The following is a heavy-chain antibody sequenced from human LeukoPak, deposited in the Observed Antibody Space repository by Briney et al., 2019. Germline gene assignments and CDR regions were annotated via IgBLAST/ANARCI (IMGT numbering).Heavy chain of an antibody. CDR2: ISSSSSYT. J-gene: IGHJ4*02. Sequence: PGRSPRLSCAASRLTFSDYYMSWIRQAPGKGLEWVSYISSSSSYTNYAYSVKGRFTISRDNAKNSLYLQMNSLRAEDTAVYYCARTVYRGYSYGTIDYWGQGTLVTVSS. D-gene: IGHD5-18*01. V-gene: IGHV3-11*06. CDR1: RLTFSDYY. CDR3: ARTVYRGYSYGTIDY.